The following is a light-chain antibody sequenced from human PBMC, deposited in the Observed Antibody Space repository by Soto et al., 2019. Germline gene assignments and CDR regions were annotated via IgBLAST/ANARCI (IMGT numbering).Light chain of an antibody. V-gene: IGKV1-39*01. J-gene: IGKJ1*01. CDR1: QTIGSY. CDR3: QQSYSTPQT. CDR2: AAS. Sequence: IQMTQSASSLSASVGDRVTITCRASQTIGSYLNWYQHQPGRAPKLLIYAASSLQSGVPSRFSGSGSGTAFTLTISSLQPEDFATYYCQQSYSTPQTFGQGTKVDIK.